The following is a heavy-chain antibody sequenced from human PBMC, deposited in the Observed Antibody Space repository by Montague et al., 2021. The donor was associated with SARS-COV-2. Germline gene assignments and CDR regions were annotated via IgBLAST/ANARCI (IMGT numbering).Heavy chain of an antibody. CDR1: GGSISSYY. D-gene: IGHD3-10*01. V-gene: IGHV4-4*07. Sequence: SETLSLTCTVSGGSISSYYWSWIRQPAGKGLEWIGRIYTSGSTNXNPSLKSRVTMSVDTSKNQFSLKLSSVTAADTAVYYCAREAWFGDKTSASEYYGMDVWGQGNTVTV. CDR2: IYTSGST. CDR3: AREAWFGDKTSASEYYGMDV. J-gene: IGHJ6*02.